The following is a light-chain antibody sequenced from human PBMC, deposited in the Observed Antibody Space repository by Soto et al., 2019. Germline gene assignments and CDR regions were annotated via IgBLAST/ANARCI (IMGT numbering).Light chain of an antibody. CDR1: SSDIGAHNF. J-gene: IGLJ1*01. CDR2: EVI. CDR3: NSYTTSNTFV. V-gene: IGLV2-14*03. Sequence: QSALTQAACVSGSPGQAITVSCSGTSSDIGAHNFVSWYQQHPGKAPKLIIYEVINRPSGVSDRFSGSKSGNTASLTISGLQSEDEADYYCNSYTTSNTFVFGSGTKVTVL.